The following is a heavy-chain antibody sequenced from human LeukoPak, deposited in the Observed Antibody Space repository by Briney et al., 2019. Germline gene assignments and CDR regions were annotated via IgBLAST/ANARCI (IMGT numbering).Heavy chain of an antibody. CDR2: ISYDGSNK. J-gene: IGHJ4*02. CDR3: ARDGRYCSGGSCQYYFDY. Sequence: PGRSLRLSCAASGFTFSSYAMHWVRQAPGKGLEWVAAISYDGSNKYYADSVKGRFTISRDNSKNTLYLQMNSLRAEDTAVYYCARDGRYCSGGSCQYYFDYWGQGTLVTVSS. V-gene: IGHV3-30-3*01. D-gene: IGHD2-15*01. CDR1: GFTFSSYA.